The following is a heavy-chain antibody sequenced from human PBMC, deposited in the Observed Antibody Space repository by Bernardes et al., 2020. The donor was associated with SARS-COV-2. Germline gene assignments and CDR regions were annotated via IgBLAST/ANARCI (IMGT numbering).Heavy chain of an antibody. Sequence: GGSLRLSCAGSGFTFSRFWMHWVRQVPGKGLEWVSRIDPGGSIINYADSVKGRFTISRDNSRNTLYLQMNSLRAEDTAVYYCATDGAVEYSTWGPGSLVTVVS. CDR1: GFTFSRFW. J-gene: IGHJ5*02. V-gene: IGHV3-74*01. CDR3: ATDGAVEYST. D-gene: IGHD5-12*01. CDR2: IDPGGSII.